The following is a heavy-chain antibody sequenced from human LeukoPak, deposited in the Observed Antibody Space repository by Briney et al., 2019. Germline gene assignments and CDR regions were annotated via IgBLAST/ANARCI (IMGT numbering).Heavy chain of an antibody. D-gene: IGHD5-12*01. CDR3: ARVVPEWLDTIDY. CDR1: GGSISSGDYY. Sequence: SETLSLTCTVSGGSISSGDYYWSWIRQPPGKGLEWIGYIYYSGSTYYNPSLKSRVTISVDTSKNQFSLKLSSVTAADTAVYYCARVVPEWLDTIDYWGQGTLVTVSS. J-gene: IGHJ4*02. V-gene: IGHV4-30-4*01. CDR2: IYYSGST.